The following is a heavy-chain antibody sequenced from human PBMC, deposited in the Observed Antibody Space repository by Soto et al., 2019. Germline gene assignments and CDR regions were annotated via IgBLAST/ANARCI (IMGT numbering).Heavy chain of an antibody. CDR2: IIPIFGTA. D-gene: IGHD2-15*01. J-gene: IGHJ4*02. V-gene: IGHV1-69*01. Sequence: QVQLVQSGPEVKKPGSSVNVSCKASGGTFSSYSINWVRQAPGQGLEWMGEIIPIFGTANYAQKFQGRVTITADESTSTAYMELSSLRSEDTAVYYCARDGRRHSGGIDYWGQGTLVTVSS. CDR1: GGTFSSYS. CDR3: ARDGRRHSGGIDY.